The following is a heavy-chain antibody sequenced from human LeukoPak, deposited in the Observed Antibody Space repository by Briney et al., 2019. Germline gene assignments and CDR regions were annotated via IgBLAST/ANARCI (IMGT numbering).Heavy chain of an antibody. J-gene: IGHJ4*02. CDR2: ISGTSATI. CDR1: GFTFSSYA. D-gene: IGHD3-3*01. V-gene: IGHV3-48*01. Sequence: GSLRLSCAASGFTFSSYAMSWVRQAPGKGLEWVSYISGTSATIYYADSVKGRFTISRDNAKNSLYLQMNSLRGEDTAVYYCAREEWFSRTWDYWGQGTLVTVSS. CDR3: AREEWFSRTWDY.